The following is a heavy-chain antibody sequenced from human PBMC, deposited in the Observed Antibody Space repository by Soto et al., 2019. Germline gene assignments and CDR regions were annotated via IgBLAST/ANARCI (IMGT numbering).Heavy chain of an antibody. CDR2: IYYSGST. D-gene: IGHD2-2*01. J-gene: IGHJ4*02. Sequence: SETLSLTCTVSGGSISSYYWSWIRQPPGKGLEWIGYIYYSGSTNYNPSLKSRVTISVDTSKNQFSLKLSSVTAADTAVYYCASLGCSSTSCYDYWGQGTLVTVSS. V-gene: IGHV4-59*08. CDR3: ASLGCSSTSCYDY. CDR1: GGSISSYY.